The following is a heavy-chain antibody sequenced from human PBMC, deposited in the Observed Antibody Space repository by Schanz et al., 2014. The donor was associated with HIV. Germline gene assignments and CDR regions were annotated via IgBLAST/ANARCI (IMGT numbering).Heavy chain of an antibody. J-gene: IGHJ6*02. V-gene: IGHV1-69*01. CDR1: GGTIRNLG. Sequence: QVQLVQSGAEVKKSGSSVKVSCKASGGTIRNLGITWVRQAPGQGQEGMGATNITLGKTNYAQKFQGRVSMTADQSTSTAYMEVSSLRSDDTAVYYCASGRRSGIGWRMDVWGQGTTVSVSS. D-gene: IGHD6-19*01. CDR3: ASGRRSGIGWRMDV. CDR2: TNITLGKT.